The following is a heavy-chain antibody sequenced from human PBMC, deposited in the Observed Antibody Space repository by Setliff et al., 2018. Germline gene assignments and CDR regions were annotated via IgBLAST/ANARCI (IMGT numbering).Heavy chain of an antibody. D-gene: IGHD7-27*01. CDR1: GFTFRKYW. CDR2: ISPDGTIT. CDR3: AALDWGENFYNVDV. J-gene: IGHJ6*03. V-gene: IGHV3-74*01. Sequence: PGGSLRLSCGASGFTFRKYWMYWVRQVPGKGLVWVSRISPDGTITNYADSVKGRFTISRDNARNALYLQMNSLRGEDTGVYFCAALDWGENFYNVDVWGKGTTVTVSS.